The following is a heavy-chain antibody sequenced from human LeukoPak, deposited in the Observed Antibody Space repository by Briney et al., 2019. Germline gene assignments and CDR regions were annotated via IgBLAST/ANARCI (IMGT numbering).Heavy chain of an antibody. CDR1: GFTFSSYA. D-gene: IGHD1-26*01. Sequence: GRSLRLSCAASGFTFSSYAMHWVRQAPGKGLEWVAVISYDGSNKYYADSVKGRFTISRDNSKNTPYLQMNSLRAEDTAVYYCARDRGGSYYDLNYWGQGTLVTVSS. CDR2: ISYDGSNK. V-gene: IGHV3-30-3*01. CDR3: ARDRGGSYYDLNY. J-gene: IGHJ4*02.